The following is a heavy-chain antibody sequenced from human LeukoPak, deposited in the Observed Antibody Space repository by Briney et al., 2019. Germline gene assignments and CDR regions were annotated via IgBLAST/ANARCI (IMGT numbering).Heavy chain of an antibody. V-gene: IGHV3-23*01. J-gene: IGHJ6*04. CDR3: AGHRYCNSPTCLPGV. CDR1: GFTFSSYG. D-gene: IGHD2/OR15-2a*01. CDR2: ISGSGGST. Sequence: PGGSLRLSCAASGFTFSSYGMSWVRQAPGEGLEWVSAISGSGGSTYYADSVKGRFTISRDNSKNTLYLQINSLRAEDTAVYYCAGHRYCNSPTCLPGVWGKGTTVTVSS.